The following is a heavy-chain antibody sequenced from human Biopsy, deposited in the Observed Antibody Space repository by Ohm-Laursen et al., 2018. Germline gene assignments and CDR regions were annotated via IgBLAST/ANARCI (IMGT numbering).Heavy chain of an antibody. Sequence: GTLSLTWSVSGGSMTGYEWSWIRLAPGKGLEWIGYIYYSGGTKYNPSLASRVTFSVDMSKSQFSLKLYSVTAADTAVYYCARVEAGTYDALDIWGQGTLVAVS. J-gene: IGHJ3*02. D-gene: IGHD1-26*01. V-gene: IGHV4-59*01. CDR2: IYYSGGT. CDR3: ARVEAGTYDALDI. CDR1: GGSMTGYE.